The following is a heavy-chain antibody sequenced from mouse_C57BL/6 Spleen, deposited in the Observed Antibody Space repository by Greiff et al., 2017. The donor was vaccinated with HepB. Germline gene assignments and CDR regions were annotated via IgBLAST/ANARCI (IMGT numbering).Heavy chain of an antibody. CDR2: IYPGDGDT. V-gene: IGHV1-80*01. Sequence: VQLQQSGAELVKPGASVKISCKASGYAFSSYWMNWVKQRPGKGLEWIGQIYPGDGDTNYNGKFKGKATLTADKSSSTAYMQLSSLTSEDSAVYFCARPNYYGSKAWFAYWGQGTLVTVSA. CDR3: ARPNYYGSKAWFAY. D-gene: IGHD1-1*01. J-gene: IGHJ3*01. CDR1: GYAFSSYW.